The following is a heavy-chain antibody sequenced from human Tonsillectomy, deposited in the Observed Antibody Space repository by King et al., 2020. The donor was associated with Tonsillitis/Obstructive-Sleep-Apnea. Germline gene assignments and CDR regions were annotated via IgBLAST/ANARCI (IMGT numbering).Heavy chain of an antibody. Sequence: VQLVQSGGGVVQPGRSLRLSCAASGFTFNSYTMHWVRQAPGKGLEWVAIISYDGSDKYYADSVKGRFTISRDNSKNTLYLQMNSLRAEDTAVFYCARGPVDTIFGVVTYYMDVWGKGPTVTVSS. CDR1: GFTFNSYT. D-gene: IGHD3-3*01. CDR2: ISYDGSDK. J-gene: IGHJ6*03. CDR3: ARGPVDTIFGVVTYYMDV. V-gene: IGHV3-30*04.